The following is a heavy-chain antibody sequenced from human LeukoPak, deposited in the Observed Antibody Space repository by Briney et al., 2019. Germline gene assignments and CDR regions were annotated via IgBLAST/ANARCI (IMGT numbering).Heavy chain of an antibody. CDR2: INNIGSST. J-gene: IGHJ4*02. V-gene: IGHV3-74*01. D-gene: IGHD5-18*01. CDR3: TSDTVETALGIDF. Sequence: GSLRLSCAASGFTFSTYSMKWVRQVPGEGLVWVSRINNIGSSTDYADSVKGRFTISRDNARSTLYLQMNSLRAEDTAVYYCTSDTVETALGIDFWGRGTLVTVSS. CDR1: GFTFSTYS.